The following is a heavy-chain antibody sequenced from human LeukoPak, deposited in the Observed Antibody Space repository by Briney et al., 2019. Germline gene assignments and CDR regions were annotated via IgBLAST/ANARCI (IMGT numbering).Heavy chain of an antibody. D-gene: IGHD6-13*01. V-gene: IGHV3-48*04. CDR3: AKSSGLAAVFIWFDP. J-gene: IGHJ5*02. CDR2: ISSSSSTI. Sequence: GGSLRLSCAASGFTFSSYSMNWVRQAPGKGLEWVSYISSSSSTIYYADSVKGRFTISRDNAKNSLYLQMNSLRAEDTAVYYCAKSSGLAAVFIWFDPWGQGTLVTVSS. CDR1: GFTFSSYS.